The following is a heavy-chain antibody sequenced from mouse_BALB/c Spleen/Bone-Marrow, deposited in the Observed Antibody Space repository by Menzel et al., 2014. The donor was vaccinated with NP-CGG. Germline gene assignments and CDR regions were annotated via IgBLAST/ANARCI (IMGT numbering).Heavy chain of an antibody. CDR3: AREAAYYGNYGDDY. V-gene: IGHV1-14*01. CDR1: GYTFTSYV. D-gene: IGHD2-10*01. J-gene: IGHJ2*01. CDR2: INPYNDGT. Sequence: EVQLQQSGPELVKPGASVKMSCRASGYTFTSYVMHWVKQKLGQGLEWIGYINPYNDGTKYNEKFKGKATLTSDKSSSTAYMELSSLTSEDSAVYYCAREAAYYGNYGDDYWGQGTTLTVSS.